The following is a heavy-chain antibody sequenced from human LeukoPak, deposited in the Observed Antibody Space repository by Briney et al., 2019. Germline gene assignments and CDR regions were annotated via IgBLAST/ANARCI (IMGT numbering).Heavy chain of an antibody. CDR3: ARDPKHPAFDI. V-gene: IGHV1-2*02. Sequence: ASVKVSCKASGYIFTGYYIQWVRQAPGQGLEWMGWINPNSGGTNYAQKFQGRVTMTRDTSISTAYMELSRLRSDDTAMYYCARDPKHPAFDIWGQGTLVTVSS. CDR2: INPNSGGT. CDR1: GYIFTGYY. J-gene: IGHJ3*02.